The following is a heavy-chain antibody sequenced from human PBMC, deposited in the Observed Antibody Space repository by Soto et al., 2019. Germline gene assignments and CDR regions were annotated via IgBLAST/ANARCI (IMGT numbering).Heavy chain of an antibody. D-gene: IGHD5-12*01. CDR1: GLSLTTNIGG. CDR2: IYWDEEK. V-gene: IGHV2-5*02. CDR3: AHTIRGYNYFDY. Sequence: SGPTLVNPTQTLTLTCSFSGLSLTTNIGGVGWLRQPPGQALEWLAVIYWDEEKRHSPSLKNRLTITKGTSRNQVVLSMTNVDPVDTATYVCAHTIRGYNYFDYWGQGILVTVSS. J-gene: IGHJ4*02.